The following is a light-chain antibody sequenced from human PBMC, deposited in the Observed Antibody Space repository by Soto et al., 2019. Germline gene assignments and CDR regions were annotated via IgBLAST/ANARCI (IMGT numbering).Light chain of an antibody. CDR2: AAS. CDR1: QGISSW. V-gene: IGKV1D-16*01. CDR3: QQYNSYPLI. Sequence: DIQMTPPPSSLSASVGDRVTITCRASQGISSWLAWYQQKPEKAPNSLIYAASSLQSGVPSSFSCSGSGTDFTLTISSLQPEDFATYYCQQYNSYPLIFGGGTKVEI. J-gene: IGKJ4*01.